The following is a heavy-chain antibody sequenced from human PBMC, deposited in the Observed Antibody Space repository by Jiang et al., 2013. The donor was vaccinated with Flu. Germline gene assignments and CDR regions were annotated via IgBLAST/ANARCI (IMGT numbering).Heavy chain of an antibody. D-gene: IGHD3-10*01. Sequence: SGYTFTSYAMHWVRQAPGQRLEWMGWINAGNGNTKYSQKFQGRVTITRDTSASTAYMELSSLRSEDTAVYYCASGRRYGSGSPFDYWGQGTLVTVSS. CDR1: GYTFTSYA. J-gene: IGHJ4*02. CDR2: INAGNGNT. CDR3: ASGRRYGSGSPFDY. V-gene: IGHV1-3*01.